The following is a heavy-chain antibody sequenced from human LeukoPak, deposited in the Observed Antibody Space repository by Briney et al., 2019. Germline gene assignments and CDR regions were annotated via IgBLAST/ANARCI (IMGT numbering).Heavy chain of an antibody. CDR2: INHSGST. CDR3: ARVRGWLRVYYGMDV. V-gene: IGHV4-34*01. D-gene: IGHD5-12*01. Sequence: SETLSLTCAVYGGSFSGYYWSWIRQPPGKGLEWIGEINHSGSTNYNPSLKSRVTISVDTSKNQFSLKPSSVTAADTAVYYCARVRGWLRVYYGMDVWGQGTTVTVSS. J-gene: IGHJ6*02. CDR1: GGSFSGYY.